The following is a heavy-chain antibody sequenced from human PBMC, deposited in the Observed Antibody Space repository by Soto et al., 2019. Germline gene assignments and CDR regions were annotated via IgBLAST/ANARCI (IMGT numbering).Heavy chain of an antibody. V-gene: IGHV1-69*13. J-gene: IGHJ6*02. CDR2: IIPIFGTA. CDR1: GGTFSSYA. D-gene: IGHD1-26*01. Sequence: SVKVSCKASGGTFSSYAISWVRQAPGQGLEWMGGIIPIFGTANYAQKFQGRVTITADESTSTAYMELSSLRSEDTAVYYCARSTHLIVGAVYYYYGMDVWGQGTTVTVSS. CDR3: ARSTHLIVGAVYYYYGMDV.